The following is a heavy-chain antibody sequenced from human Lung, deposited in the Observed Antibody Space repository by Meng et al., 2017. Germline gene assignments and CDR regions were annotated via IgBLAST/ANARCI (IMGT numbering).Heavy chain of an antibody. D-gene: IGHD1-26*01. Sequence: QVPLQWSGLGLGKPSVTLPLTCAVSGGSITSSTLWSWVRQTPGKGLEWFGEIFHSGNTNYNPPLESRVTISVDKSKNQFSLKVYSVTAADTATYYCARFDISSSGRGDYWGQGILVTVSS. V-gene: IGHV4-4*02. CDR2: IFHSGNT. J-gene: IGHJ4*02. CDR3: ARFDISSSGRGDY. CDR1: GGSITSSTL.